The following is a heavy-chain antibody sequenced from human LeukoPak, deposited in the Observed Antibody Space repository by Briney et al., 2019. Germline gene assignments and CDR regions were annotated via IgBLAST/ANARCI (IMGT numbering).Heavy chain of an antibody. CDR3: AIYDSWSGYNIAY. Sequence: TGGSLRLSCVTSGFTFSSSWMHWVRQAPGKGLVWVSRINSDGSDISYADSVKGRFTISRDNAKNTLYLQMNSLRAEDTAVYYCAIYDSWSGYNIAYWGQGTLVTVSS. CDR1: GFTFSSSW. CDR2: INSDGSDI. V-gene: IGHV3-74*01. D-gene: IGHD3-3*01. J-gene: IGHJ4*02.